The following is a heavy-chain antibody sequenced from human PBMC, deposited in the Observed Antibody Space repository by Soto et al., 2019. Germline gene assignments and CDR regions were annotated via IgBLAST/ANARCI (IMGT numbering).Heavy chain of an antibody. J-gene: IGHJ5*02. V-gene: IGHV3-11*04. CDR1: GFTFSDSY. CDR2: ISGSGLTI. Sequence: GGSLRLSCVASGFTFSDSYMSWVRQAPGKGLEWVSYISGSGLTIYYADSVKGRFTIPRDNAKNSLYLQMNSLGVEDTAVYYCARGPYRNTYNWFDSWGQGTLVTVSS. CDR3: ARGPYRNTYNWFDS. D-gene: IGHD5-12*01.